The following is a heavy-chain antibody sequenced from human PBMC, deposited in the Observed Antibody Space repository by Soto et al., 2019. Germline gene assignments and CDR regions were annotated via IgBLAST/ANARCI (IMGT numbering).Heavy chain of an antibody. CDR1: GGSISSSSYY. Sequence: PSETLSLTCTVSGGSISSSSYYWGWIRQPPGKGLEWIGSIFYSGSTYYNPSLKSRVTISVDTSKNQFSLKLSSVTAADTAVYYCGTLYCSGGSCSIDYWGQGTLVTVSS. J-gene: IGHJ4*02. CDR3: GTLYCSGGSCSIDY. CDR2: IFYSGST. V-gene: IGHV4-39*07. D-gene: IGHD2-15*01.